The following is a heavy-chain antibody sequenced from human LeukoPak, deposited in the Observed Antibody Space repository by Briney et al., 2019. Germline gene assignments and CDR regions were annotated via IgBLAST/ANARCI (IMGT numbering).Heavy chain of an antibody. D-gene: IGHD2-2*01. J-gene: IGHJ6*04. CDR2: INHSGSN. Sequence: SETLSLTCAVYGWSFSGYYWSWIRQPPGKGREWIGEINHSGSNNYNPSLKSLVTIQVDTSKNQYSLMLSSVTDADTVVYYCARARQLLGNYYCYRMDVWGKGTTVTVSS. CDR1: GWSFSGYY. V-gene: IGHV4-34*01. CDR3: ARARQLLGNYYCYRMDV.